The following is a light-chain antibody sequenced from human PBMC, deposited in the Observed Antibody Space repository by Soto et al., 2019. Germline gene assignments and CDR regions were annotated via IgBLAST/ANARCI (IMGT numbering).Light chain of an antibody. CDR2: GAS. CDR1: QSVSSN. CDR3: HQYGSSPTT. J-gene: IGKJ1*01. Sequence: EIVMTQSPATLSVSPGERATLSCRASQSVSSNLAWYQQKPGQAPRLLIYGASTRATGIPARFSGSGSGTDFSLTISRLEPEDFAVYYCHQYGSSPTTLGQGTKVEIK. V-gene: IGKV3-15*01.